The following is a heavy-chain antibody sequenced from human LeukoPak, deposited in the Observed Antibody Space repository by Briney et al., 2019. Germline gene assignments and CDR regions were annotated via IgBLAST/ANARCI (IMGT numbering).Heavy chain of an antibody. J-gene: IGHJ4*02. Sequence: GGSLRLSCAASGFTFSDYYMSWIRQAPGKGLEWVSHISTSGSAMYYADSVKGRFTISRDNAKDSLYLQMNSLRDEDTAVYYCASSGSYRFDYWGQGTLVTVSS. V-gene: IGHV3-11*04. CDR2: ISTSGSAM. CDR1: GFTFSDYY. D-gene: IGHD1-26*01. CDR3: ASSGSYRFDY.